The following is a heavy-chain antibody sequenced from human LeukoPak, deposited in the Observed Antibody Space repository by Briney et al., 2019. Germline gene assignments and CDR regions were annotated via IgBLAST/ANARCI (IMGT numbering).Heavy chain of an antibody. CDR2: INPNSGGT. Sequence: ASVKVSCKASGYTFTGYYMHWVRQAPGQGLEWMGWINPNSGGTNYAQKFQGRVTMTTDTSTSTAYMELRSLRSDDTAVYYCARGSFNIVVVPAAIAGWFDPWGQGTLVTVSS. J-gene: IGHJ5*02. CDR1: GYTFTGYY. V-gene: IGHV1-2*02. D-gene: IGHD2-2*02. CDR3: ARGSFNIVVVPAAIAGWFDP.